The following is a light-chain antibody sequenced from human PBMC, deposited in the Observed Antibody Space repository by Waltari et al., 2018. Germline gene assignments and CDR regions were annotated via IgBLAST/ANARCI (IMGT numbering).Light chain of an antibody. J-gene: IGLJ1*01. CDR2: EGS. V-gene: IGLV2-11*01. CDR1: SSDGGRSNY. CDR3: CSYAGSYTEV. Sequence: QSALTQPRSVSGSPGQSVTISCTGTSSDGGRSNYVSWYQQHPGKAPKLMIYEGSKRPSGVPDRFSGSKSGNTASLTISGLQAEDEADYYCCSYAGSYTEVFGIGTKVTVL.